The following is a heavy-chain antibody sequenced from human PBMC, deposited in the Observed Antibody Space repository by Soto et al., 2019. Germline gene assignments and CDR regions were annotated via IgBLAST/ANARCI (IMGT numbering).Heavy chain of an antibody. CDR2: MYTGGET. J-gene: IGHJ6*02. CDR3: ARAFTLSSYCYNGFDV. CDR1: GSTVSSNY. D-gene: IGHD2-15*01. V-gene: IGHV3-53*02. Sequence: EVQLVESGGGLIQPGGSLRLSCAVSGSTVSSNYMHWVRLAPGKGLEWVSVMYTGGETYYADSVKGRFTVSRDNSKNTVYLQMSSLRAEDTAIYYCARAFTLSSYCYNGFDVWGQGTTVTVSS.